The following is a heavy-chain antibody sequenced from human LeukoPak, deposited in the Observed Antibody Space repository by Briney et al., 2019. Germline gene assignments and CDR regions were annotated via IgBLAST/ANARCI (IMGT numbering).Heavy chain of an antibody. J-gene: IGHJ6*03. V-gene: IGHV1-2*02. D-gene: IGHD4-11*01. Sequence: ASVKVSCKASGYTFTGYYMHWVRQAPGQGLEWMGWINPNSGGTNYAQKLQGRVTMTTDTSTSTAYMELRSLRSDDTAVYYCARGSVTTRRYYYYYMDVWGKGTTVTVSS. CDR3: ARGSVTTRRYYYYYMDV. CDR2: INPNSGGT. CDR1: GYTFTGYY.